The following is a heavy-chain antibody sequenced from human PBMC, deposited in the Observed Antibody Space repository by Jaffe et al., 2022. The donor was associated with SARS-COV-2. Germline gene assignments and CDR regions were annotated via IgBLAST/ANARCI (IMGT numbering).Heavy chain of an antibody. CDR1: GFTFDDYA. J-gene: IGHJ4*02. Sequence: EVQLVESGGGLVQPGRSLRLSCAASGFTFDDYAMHWVRQAPGKGLEWVSGINWNSGSLGYADSVKGRFTISRDNAKNSLYLQMNSLRTEDSAFYYCVKGIPPYTQYSGTYGGIYFDYWGQGTLVTVSS. D-gene: IGHD1-26*01. CDR3: VKGIPPYTQYSGTYGGIYFDY. V-gene: IGHV3-9*01. CDR2: INWNSGSL.